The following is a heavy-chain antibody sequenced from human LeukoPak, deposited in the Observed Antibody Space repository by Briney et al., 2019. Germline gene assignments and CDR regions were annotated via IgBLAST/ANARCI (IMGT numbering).Heavy chain of an antibody. Sequence: PSETLSLTCAVYGGSFSGYYWSWTRRPPGKGLEWIGEINHSGSTNYNPSLKSRVTVSVDTSKNQFSLKLSSVTAADTAVYYCARDSSGWYGMYYFDYWGQGTLVTVSS. CDR2: INHSGST. CDR1: GGSFSGYY. V-gene: IGHV4-34*01. J-gene: IGHJ4*02. CDR3: ARDSSGWYGMYYFDY. D-gene: IGHD6-19*01.